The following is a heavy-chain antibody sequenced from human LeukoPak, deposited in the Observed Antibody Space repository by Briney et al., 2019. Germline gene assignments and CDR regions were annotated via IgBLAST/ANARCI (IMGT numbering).Heavy chain of an antibody. Sequence: ASVKVSCKASGGTFGSYAISWVRQAPGQGLEWMGGIIPIFGTANYAQKFQGRVTITTDESTGTAYMELSSLRSEDTAVYYCARARGLYCSSTSCYSNYYYYYMDVWGKGTTVTVSS. V-gene: IGHV1-69*05. CDR1: GGTFGSYA. CDR2: IIPIFGTA. CDR3: ARARGLYCSSTSCYSNYYYYYMDV. D-gene: IGHD2-2*02. J-gene: IGHJ6*03.